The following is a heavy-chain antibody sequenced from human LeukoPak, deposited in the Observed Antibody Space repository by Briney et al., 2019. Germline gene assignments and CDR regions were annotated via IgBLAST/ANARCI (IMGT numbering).Heavy chain of an antibody. CDR1: GGTFSSYA. CDR2: IIPIFGTA. J-gene: IGHJ6*02. D-gene: IGHD3-22*01. Sequence: SVKGSCKASGGTFSSYAISWVRQAPGQGLAWMGGIIPIFGTANYAQKFQGRVTITADESTSTAYMELSSLRSEDTAVYYCACTGRHYYDSSGYSTHDYYYYGMDVWGQGTTVTVSS. CDR3: ACTGRHYYDSSGYSTHDYYYYGMDV. V-gene: IGHV1-69*01.